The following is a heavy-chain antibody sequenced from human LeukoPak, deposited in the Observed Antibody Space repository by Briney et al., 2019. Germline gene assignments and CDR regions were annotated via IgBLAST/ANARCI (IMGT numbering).Heavy chain of an antibody. V-gene: IGHV3-23*01. CDR3: AKARSGYSHYFDY. CDR1: GFTFSNFW. D-gene: IGHD3-22*01. Sequence: GGSLRLSCAVSGFTFSNFWMSWVRQAPGKGLEWVSAISGSGGSTYYADSVKGRFTISRDNSKNTLYLQMNSLRAEDTAVYYCAKARSGYSHYFDYWGQGTLVTVSS. CDR2: ISGSGGST. J-gene: IGHJ4*02.